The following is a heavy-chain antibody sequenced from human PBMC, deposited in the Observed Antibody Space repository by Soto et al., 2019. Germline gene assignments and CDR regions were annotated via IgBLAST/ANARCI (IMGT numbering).Heavy chain of an antibody. CDR2: ISYEGSNK. CDR1: GFTFSSYG. CDR3: APWFGAFDY. J-gene: IGHJ4*02. V-gene: IGHV3-30*03. D-gene: IGHD3-10*01. Sequence: QVQLVESGGGVVQPGRSLRLSCAASGFTFSSYGMHWVRQAPGKGLEWVSVISYEGSNKYYADSVKGRFTISRDNAKNTLHLQINSLRAEDTAVYYCAPWFGAFDYWGQGTLVNVS.